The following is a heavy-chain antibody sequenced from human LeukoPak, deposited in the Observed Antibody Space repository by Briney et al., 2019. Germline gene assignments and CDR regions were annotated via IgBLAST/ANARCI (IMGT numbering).Heavy chain of an antibody. CDR2: IISRSFTI. D-gene: IGHD2-15*01. CDR3: AKDPQDCSGGACYTPGYYFDY. V-gene: IGHV3-48*02. Sequence: PGGSLRLSCAASGFTFSAYSMNWVRQAPGEGLDWVSYIISRSFTIYYADSVKGRFTISRDNAKNSLYLEMNSLRDEDTAVYYCAKDPQDCSGGACYTPGYYFDYWGQGTLVTVSS. CDR1: GFTFSAYS. J-gene: IGHJ4*02.